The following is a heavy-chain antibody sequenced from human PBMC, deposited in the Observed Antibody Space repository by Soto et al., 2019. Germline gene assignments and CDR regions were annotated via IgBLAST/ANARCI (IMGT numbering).Heavy chain of an antibody. CDR3: ARTVCSSASCYGYYYYGLAV. J-gene: IGHJ6*02. D-gene: IGHD2-2*01. CDR1: GDSISSTNNY. Sequence: SETLSLTCTVSGDSISSTNNYWSWIRQHPGKGLEWIGYIYYSGSTYYNPSLKSRPAISVDTSKNQFSLKLSSVTAADTAVYYCARTVCSSASCYGYYYYGLAVWGQGTTVPVS. CDR2: IYYSGST. V-gene: IGHV4-31*03.